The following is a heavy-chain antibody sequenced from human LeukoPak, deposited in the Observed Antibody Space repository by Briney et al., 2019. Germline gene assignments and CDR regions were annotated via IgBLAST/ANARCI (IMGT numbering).Heavy chain of an antibody. CDR1: GVSFSGYY. CDR3: ARNFGVVIDFDY. J-gene: IGHJ4*02. Sequence: SETLSLTCAVYGVSFSGYYWSWIRQRPGKGLEWIGEINHSGSTNYNPSLKSRVTISVDTSKNQFSLKLSSVTAADTAVYYCARNFGVVIDFDYWGQGTLVTVSS. CDR2: INHSGST. D-gene: IGHD3-3*01. V-gene: IGHV4-34*01.